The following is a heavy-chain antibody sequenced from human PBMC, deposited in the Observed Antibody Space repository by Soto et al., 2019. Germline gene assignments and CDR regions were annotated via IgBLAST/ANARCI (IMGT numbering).Heavy chain of an antibody. Sequence: SETLSLTCGVSGGSLSGATYSWNWIRQTPGKGMEWIGYIFPSGTTYYNPSLRSRVTISIDVSKNQFSLSLRSLTAADTAVYYCARSREFDYWSQGTLVTVSS. V-gene: IGHV4-30-2*01. CDR2: IFPSGTT. CDR1: GGSLSGATYS. CDR3: ARSREFDY. J-gene: IGHJ4*02.